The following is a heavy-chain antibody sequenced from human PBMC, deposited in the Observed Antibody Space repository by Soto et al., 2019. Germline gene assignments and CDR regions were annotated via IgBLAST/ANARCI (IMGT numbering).Heavy chain of an antibody. CDR3: ARKDKSGYFNWFDP. D-gene: IGHD3-22*01. CDR2: IFPSDSDT. Sequence: PGESLKISCRTSGYRFTSYWIAWVRQMPGKGLEWMGIIFPSDSDTRYSPSFQGQVTISADRSTSTAFLQWASLKASDTAVYFCARKDKSGYFNWFDPWGQGTLVTV. V-gene: IGHV5-51*01. CDR1: GYRFTSYW. J-gene: IGHJ5*02.